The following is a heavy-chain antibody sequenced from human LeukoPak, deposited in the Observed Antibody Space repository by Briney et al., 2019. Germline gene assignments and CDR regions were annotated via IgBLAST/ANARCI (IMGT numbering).Heavy chain of an antibody. V-gene: IGHV4-59*12. J-gene: IGHJ4*02. CDR3: ARADSSGLDY. CDR2: IYYSGST. Sequence: SETLSLTCTVSGGSISSYYWSWIRQPPGKGLEWIGYIYYSGSTNYNPSLKSRVTISVDKSRNQLSLSLISVTAADTAVYYCARADSSGLDYWGQGTLVTVSS. CDR1: GGSISSYY. D-gene: IGHD6-19*01.